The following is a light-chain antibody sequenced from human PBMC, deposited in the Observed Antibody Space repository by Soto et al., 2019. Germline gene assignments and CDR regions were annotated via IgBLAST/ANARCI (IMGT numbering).Light chain of an antibody. J-gene: IGLJ3*02. Sequence: QSVLTQPASVSGSPGQSITISCTGTSSDVGGYKYVSWYQQHPGKAPKLMIYEVSNRPSGVPDRFSGSKSGNTASLTISGLQAEDEADYYCSLYTSSSFWVFGGGTKLTVL. CDR1: SSDVGGYKY. CDR2: EVS. CDR3: SLYTSSSFWV. V-gene: IGLV2-14*01.